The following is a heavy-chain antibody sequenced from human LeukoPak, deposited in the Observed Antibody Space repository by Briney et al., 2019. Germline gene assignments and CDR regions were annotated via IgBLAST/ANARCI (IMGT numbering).Heavy chain of an antibody. CDR1: GFIFKNYG. J-gene: IGHJ4*02. CDR3: AKDIRRGYNFGYDQFAY. Sequence: PGGSLRLSCAASGFIFKNYGMHWARQAPGKGLEWLAFIEYNGATKDYADSVKGRFTISRDNSKNTVSLQMNSLRAEDTALYYCAKDIRRGYNFGYDQFAYWGRGILVTVSS. CDR2: IEYNGATK. D-gene: IGHD5-18*01. V-gene: IGHV3-30*02.